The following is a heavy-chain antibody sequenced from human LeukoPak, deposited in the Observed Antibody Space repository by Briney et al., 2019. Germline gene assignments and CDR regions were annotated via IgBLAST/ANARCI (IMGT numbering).Heavy chain of an antibody. V-gene: IGHV3-33*01. CDR1: GFTFSSYG. J-gene: IGHJ4*02. CDR2: IWYDGSNK. CDR3: ARGESVWLQFVNYFDY. D-gene: IGHD5-24*01. Sequence: GGSLRLSCAASGFTFSSYGMHWVRQAPGKGLEWVAVIWYDGSNKYYADSVKGRFTISRDNSKNTLYLQMNSLRAEDTAVYYCARGESVWLQFVNYFDYWGQGTLVTVSS.